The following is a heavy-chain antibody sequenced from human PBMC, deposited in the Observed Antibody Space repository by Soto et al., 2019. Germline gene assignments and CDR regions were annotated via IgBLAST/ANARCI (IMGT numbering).Heavy chain of an antibody. Sequence: QVQLVQSGAEVKKPGASVKVSCKASGYTFTSHDINWMRQATGQGLEWMGWMNPNSGHTNYAQKFQGRGTMTRHTSIRTAYMELTNLRSEDTAIYYCASDMSTTWGQGTLVTVSS. CDR2: MNPNSGHT. CDR3: ASDMSTT. CDR1: GYTFTSHD. J-gene: IGHJ5*02. V-gene: IGHV1-8*01. D-gene: IGHD2-2*01.